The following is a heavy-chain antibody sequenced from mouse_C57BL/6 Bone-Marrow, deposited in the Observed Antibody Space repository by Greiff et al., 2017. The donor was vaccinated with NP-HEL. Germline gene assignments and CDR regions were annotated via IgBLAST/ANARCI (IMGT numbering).Heavy chain of an antibody. CDR2: ISDGGSYT. D-gene: IGHD3-1*01. CDR3: ARDRGDEETWFAY. V-gene: IGHV5-4*01. J-gene: IGHJ3*01. Sequence: EVNVVESGGGLVKPGGSLKLSCAASGFTFSSYAMSWVRQTPEKRLEWVATISDGGSYTYYPDNVKGRFTFSRDNAKNNLYLQMSQLKSEDTAMYYCARDRGDEETWFAYWGQGTLVTVSA. CDR1: GFTFSSYA.